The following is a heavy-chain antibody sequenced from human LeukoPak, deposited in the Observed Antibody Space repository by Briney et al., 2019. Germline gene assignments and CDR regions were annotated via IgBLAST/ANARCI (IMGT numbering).Heavy chain of an antibody. J-gene: IGHJ6*02. D-gene: IGHD1-1*01. CDR3: ARDLLEPADYGMDV. Sequence: GGSLRLSCAASGFTFSSYSMNWVRQAPGKGLEWVSSISSSSSYIYYADSVKGRFTISRDNAKNSLYLQMNSLRAEDTAVYYCARDLLEPADYGMDVWGQGTRSPSP. CDR1: GFTFSSYS. V-gene: IGHV3-21*01. CDR2: ISSSSSYI.